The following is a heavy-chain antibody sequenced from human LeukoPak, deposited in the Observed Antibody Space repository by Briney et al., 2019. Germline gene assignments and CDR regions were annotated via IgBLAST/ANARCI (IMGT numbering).Heavy chain of an antibody. CDR1: GGSFSGYY. CDR2: INHSGST. V-gene: IGHV4-34*01. CDR3: ARGGYRRGCQLLQRTYYFDY. J-gene: IGHJ4*02. D-gene: IGHD2-2*01. Sequence: SETLSLTCAVYGGSFSGYYWSWIRQPPGKGLEWIGEINHSGSTNYNPSLKSRVTISVDTSKNQFSLKLSSVTAADTAVYYCARGGYRRGCQLLQRTYYFDYWGQGTLVTVSS.